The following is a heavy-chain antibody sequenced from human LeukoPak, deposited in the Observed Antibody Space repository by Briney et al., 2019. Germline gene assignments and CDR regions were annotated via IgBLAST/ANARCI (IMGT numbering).Heavy chain of an antibody. V-gene: IGHV1-2*02. D-gene: IGHD2-15*01. J-gene: IGHJ3*02. CDR1: GYTFTTYY. Sequence: GASVKVSCKASGYTFTTYYIHWVQQAPGQGLEWMGWINPNSGGTNYAQKFQGRVTMTRDTSISTAYMELSRLRSDDTAVYYCAREGYCSGGSCVNDAFDIWGQGTMVTVSS. CDR2: INPNSGGT. CDR3: AREGYCSGGSCVNDAFDI.